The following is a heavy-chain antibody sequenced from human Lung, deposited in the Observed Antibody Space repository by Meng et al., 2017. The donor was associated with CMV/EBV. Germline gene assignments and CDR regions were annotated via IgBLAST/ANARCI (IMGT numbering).Heavy chain of an antibody. J-gene: IGHJ4*03. CDR2: INPKSGGT. CDR1: GYTFIDYY. Sequence: SVKVSCKASGYTFIDYYMHWVRQAPGQGLEWVGWINPKSGGTHYAQSFQGRVTITRDTSISTVYVEISSLKSDDTAVYYCTSAPGDYWGQGTLVTFSS. CDR3: TSAPGDY. D-gene: IGHD1-14*01. V-gene: IGHV1-2*02.